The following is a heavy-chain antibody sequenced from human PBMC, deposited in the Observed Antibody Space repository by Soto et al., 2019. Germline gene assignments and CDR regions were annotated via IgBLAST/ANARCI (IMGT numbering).Heavy chain of an antibody. J-gene: IGHJ4*02. CDR1: GTSISSYY. D-gene: IGHD2-8*01. Sequence: ETLCLTCTVSGTSISSYYWSWIRQPPGKGLEWIANIHYSGTTNYNPSLASRVTLSVDTSKNQFSLKMTSVTAADRAMYFCARYNSYAIDYWGRGTLVTVSS. V-gene: IGHV4-59*01. CDR2: IHYSGTT. CDR3: ARYNSYAIDY.